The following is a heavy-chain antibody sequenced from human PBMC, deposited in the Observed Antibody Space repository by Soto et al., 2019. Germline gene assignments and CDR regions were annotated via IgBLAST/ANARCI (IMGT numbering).Heavy chain of an antibody. CDR2: INAGNGNA. Sequence: ASVKVSCKASGYTFTSYAMNWVRQAPGQRLEWMGWINAGNGNAKYSQKFQGRVTITRDTSASTAYMELSSLRSEDTAVYYCAREYSSGWYWFDPWGQGTLVTSPQ. D-gene: IGHD6-19*01. CDR3: AREYSSGWYWFDP. CDR1: GYTFTSYA. V-gene: IGHV1-3*01. J-gene: IGHJ5*02.